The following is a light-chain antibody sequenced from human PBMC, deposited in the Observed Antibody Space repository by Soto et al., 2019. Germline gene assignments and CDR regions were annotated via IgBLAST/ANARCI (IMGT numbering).Light chain of an antibody. Sequence: EIVLTQSPGTLSLSPGERATLSCRASQSISSTYFAWYQQKPGQAPRLLIYGASSRATGIPDRFSGSGSGTDWTLTISRLEPEDFAVYYCQQYGSSQYTFGQGTKLEI. CDR2: GAS. CDR1: QSISSTY. J-gene: IGKJ2*01. CDR3: QQYGSSQYT. V-gene: IGKV3-20*01.